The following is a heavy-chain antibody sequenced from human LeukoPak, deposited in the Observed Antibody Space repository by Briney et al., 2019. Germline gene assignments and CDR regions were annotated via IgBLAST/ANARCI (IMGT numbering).Heavy chain of an antibody. CDR2: ISWNSGSI. CDR3: AKDKDYDFWSGIYFDY. J-gene: IGHJ4*02. Sequence: GGSLRLSCAASGFTFDDYAMHWVRQAPGKGLEWVSGISWNSGSIGYADSVKGRFTISRDNAKNSLYLQTNSLRAEDTALYYCAKDKDYDFWSGIYFDYWGQGTLVTVSS. V-gene: IGHV3-9*01. CDR1: GFTFDDYA. D-gene: IGHD3-3*01.